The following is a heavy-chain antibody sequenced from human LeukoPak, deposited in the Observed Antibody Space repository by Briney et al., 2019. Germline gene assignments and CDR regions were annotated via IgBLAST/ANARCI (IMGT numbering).Heavy chain of an antibody. Sequence: GGSLRLSCAASGFTFSSYAMTWVRQAPGKGLEWVSVISGSGGTTYYADSVKGRFTISRDNSKNTLYLQMNSLRAEDTAVYYCARDLVGATVYWGQGTLVTVSS. V-gene: IGHV3-23*01. J-gene: IGHJ4*02. CDR1: GFTFSSYA. CDR2: ISGSGGTT. D-gene: IGHD1-26*01. CDR3: ARDLVGATVY.